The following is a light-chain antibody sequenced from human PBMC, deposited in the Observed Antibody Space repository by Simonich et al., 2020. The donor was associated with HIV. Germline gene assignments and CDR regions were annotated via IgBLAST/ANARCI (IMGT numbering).Light chain of an antibody. Sequence: IQMTQSPSTLSAAVGDRVTITCRARQGISSYLAWYQQKPGKAPNLLIYAASTLQSGVPSRVTGSGSGTNFTLTISCLQSEDFAHYYCQQYYAYPLSFGGGTKVEIK. CDR2: AAS. CDR3: QQYYAYPLS. V-gene: IGKV1-8*01. CDR1: QGISSY. J-gene: IGKJ4*01.